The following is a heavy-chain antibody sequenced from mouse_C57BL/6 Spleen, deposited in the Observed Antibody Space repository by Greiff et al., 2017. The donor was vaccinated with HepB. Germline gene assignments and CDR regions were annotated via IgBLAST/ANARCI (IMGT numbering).Heavy chain of an antibody. CDR2: IDPETGGT. V-gene: IGHV1-15*01. CDR3: TREEAQATNYAMDY. J-gene: IGHJ4*01. Sequence: VKLMESGAELVRPGASVTLSCKASGYTFTDYEMHWVKQTPVHGLEWIGAIDPETGGTAYNQKFKGKAILTADKSSSTAYMELRSLTSEDSAVYYCTREEAQATNYAMDYWGQGTSVTVSS. CDR1: GYTFTDYE. D-gene: IGHD3-2*02.